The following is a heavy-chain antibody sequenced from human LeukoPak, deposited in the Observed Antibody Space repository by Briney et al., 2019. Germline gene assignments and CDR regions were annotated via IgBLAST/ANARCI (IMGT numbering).Heavy chain of an antibody. V-gene: IGHV1-2*02. Sequence: ASVKVSCKASGYTFTAYYIHWVRQAPGQGLEWMGWISPYTGGTNYAQKFQGRVTITQDRSSNTVYMDLNRLTSDDTALYYCVRDHNSENWGSLGKWGQGTLDTVSS. CDR1: GYTFTAYY. D-gene: IGHD7-27*01. J-gene: IGHJ4*02. CDR2: ISPYTGGT. CDR3: VRDHNSENWGSLGK.